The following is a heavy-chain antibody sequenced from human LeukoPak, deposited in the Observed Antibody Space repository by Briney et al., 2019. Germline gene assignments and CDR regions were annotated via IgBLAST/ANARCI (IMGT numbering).Heavy chain of an antibody. CDR3: ARATVGARDAFDI. D-gene: IGHD1-26*01. V-gene: IGHV4-4*07. Sequence: SETPSLTCTVSGDSISSYYWSWIRQPAGKGLEWIGRIYTSGSTNYNPSLKSRVTMSVDTSKNQLSLKLSSVTAADTAVYFCARATVGARDAFDIWGQGTMVTVSS. J-gene: IGHJ3*02. CDR1: GDSISSYY. CDR2: IYTSGST.